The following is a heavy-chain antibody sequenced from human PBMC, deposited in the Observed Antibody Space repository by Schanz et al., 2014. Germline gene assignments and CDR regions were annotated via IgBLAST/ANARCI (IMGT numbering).Heavy chain of an antibody. CDR2: INPSGGST. Sequence: QVQLVQSGAEVKKPGASVRVSCKASGYSFTTYDVNWVRQAPGQGLEWMGIINPSGGSTSYAKKFQGRFTMTRDTSTTTVYMELSSLRSDDTAMYYCVTEKRMESGTWAKAFDIWGQGTWVTVSS. V-gene: IGHV1-46*01. D-gene: IGHD3-3*01. J-gene: IGHJ3*02. CDR3: VTEKRMESGTWAKAFDI. CDR1: GYSFTTYD.